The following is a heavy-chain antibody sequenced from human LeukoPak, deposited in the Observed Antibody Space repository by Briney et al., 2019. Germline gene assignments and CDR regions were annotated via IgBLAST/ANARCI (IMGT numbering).Heavy chain of an antibody. CDR3: AILPARDTYYYDTIGYSRPGLT. J-gene: IGHJ5*02. D-gene: IGHD3-22*01. V-gene: IGHV4-39*07. CDR2: AYHTGST. Sequence: PSETLSLTCSVFGGSISGSHYYWGWIRQPPGEGLEWIGSAYHTGSTYYKASLKSRLTLSVDTSKNQFSLRLSSMTAADTAVYYCAILPARDTYYYDTIGYSRPGLTWGQGTLVTVSS. CDR1: GGSISGSHYY.